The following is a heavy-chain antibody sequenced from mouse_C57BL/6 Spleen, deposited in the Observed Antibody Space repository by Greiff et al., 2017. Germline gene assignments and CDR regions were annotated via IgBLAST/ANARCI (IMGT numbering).Heavy chain of an antibody. V-gene: IGHV1-43*01. CDR1: GYSFTGYY. Sequence: EVQLQQSGPELVKPGASVKISCKASGYSFTGYYMHWVKQSSEKSLEWIGEINPSTGGTSYNQKFKGKATLTVDKSSSTAYMQLKSLTYEDSAVYYCARDYGSSYGYWGQGTTLTVSS. D-gene: IGHD1-1*01. CDR2: INPSTGGT. CDR3: ARDYGSSYGY. J-gene: IGHJ2*01.